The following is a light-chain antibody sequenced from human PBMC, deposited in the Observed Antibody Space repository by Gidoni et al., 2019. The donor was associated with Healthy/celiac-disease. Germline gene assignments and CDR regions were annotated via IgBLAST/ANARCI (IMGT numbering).Light chain of an antibody. CDR3: QQFNNFIT. J-gene: IGKJ5*01. Sequence: AIQLTQSPSSLSASVGDRVTITCRASQGISSALAWYQQKPGKAPKLLIYDASSLESGVPSRFSGSGSGTDFTLTISSLQPEDFATYYCQQFNNFITFXQXTRLEIK. CDR2: DAS. V-gene: IGKV1D-13*01. CDR1: QGISSA.